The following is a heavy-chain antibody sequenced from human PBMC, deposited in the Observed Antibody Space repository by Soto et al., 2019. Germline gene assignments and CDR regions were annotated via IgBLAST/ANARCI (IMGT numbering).Heavy chain of an antibody. J-gene: IGHJ4*02. V-gene: IGHV4-31*03. CDR3: AREGGIVGATAADY. CDR1: GGSISSGGYY. D-gene: IGHD1-26*01. CDR2: IYYSGNT. Sequence: QVQLQESGPGLVKPSQTLSLTCTVSGGSISSGGYYWSWIRQHPGKGLEWIGYIYYSGNTYYNPSLKRRVTISVDTSKNQFSLKLSSVTAADTAVYYCAREGGIVGATAADYWGQGTLVTVSS.